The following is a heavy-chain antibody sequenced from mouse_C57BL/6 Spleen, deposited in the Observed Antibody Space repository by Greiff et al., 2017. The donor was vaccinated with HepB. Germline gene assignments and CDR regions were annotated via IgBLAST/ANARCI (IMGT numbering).Heavy chain of an antibody. Sequence: EVQLQQSGPELVKPGASVKISCKASGYTFTDYYMNWVKQSHGKSLEWIGDINPNNGGTSYNQKFKGKATLTVDKSSSTAYMELRSLTSEDSAVYYCARHDYDSDYWGQGTTLTVSS. CDR1: GYTFTDYY. CDR2: INPNNGGT. J-gene: IGHJ2*01. D-gene: IGHD2-4*01. CDR3: ARHDYDSDY. V-gene: IGHV1-26*01.